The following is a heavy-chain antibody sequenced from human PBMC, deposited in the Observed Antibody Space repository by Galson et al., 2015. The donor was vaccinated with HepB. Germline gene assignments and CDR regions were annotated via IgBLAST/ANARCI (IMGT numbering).Heavy chain of an antibody. CDR3: IAGGVSYFDH. V-gene: IGHV3-21*01. CDR1: GFTFHTYD. CDR2: ITTSSTYI. Sequence: SLRLSCAASGFTFHTYDMNWARQAPGKGLEWVSSITTSSTYIFYADSVKGRFTISRDNAKSSLYLQMNSLRSEDTAIYYCIAGGVSYFDHWGQGTLVTVSS. J-gene: IGHJ4*02. D-gene: IGHD2-8*02.